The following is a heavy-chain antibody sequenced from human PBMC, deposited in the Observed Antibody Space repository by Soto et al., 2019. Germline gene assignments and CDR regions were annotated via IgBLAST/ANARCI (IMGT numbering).Heavy chain of an antibody. CDR3: ARVVPGAEAWFGP. D-gene: IGHD2-2*01. J-gene: IGHJ5*02. V-gene: IGHV1-69*05. CDR2: IIPIFGTA. CDR1: GGTFSSYA. Sequence: SVKCSCKASGGTFSSYAISWVRQAPGQGLEWMGGIIPIFGTANYAQKFQGRVSMTTDTSTTTAYMELRSLRSDDTAVYYCARVVPGAEAWFGPWGQGTLVTVSS.